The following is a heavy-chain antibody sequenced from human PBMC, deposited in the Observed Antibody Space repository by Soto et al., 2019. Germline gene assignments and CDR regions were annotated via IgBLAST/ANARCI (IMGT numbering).Heavy chain of an antibody. CDR1: GFTFSSYA. CDR3: APHLWFGELYY. Sequence: EVQLLESGGGLVQPGGSLRLSCAASGFTFSSYAMSWVRQAPGKGLEWVSAISGSGGSTYYADSMKGRFTISGDNSKNTLYLQMNSLRAEDTAVYYCAPHLWFGELYYWGQGTLVTVSS. D-gene: IGHD3-10*01. CDR2: ISGSGGST. V-gene: IGHV3-23*01. J-gene: IGHJ4*02.